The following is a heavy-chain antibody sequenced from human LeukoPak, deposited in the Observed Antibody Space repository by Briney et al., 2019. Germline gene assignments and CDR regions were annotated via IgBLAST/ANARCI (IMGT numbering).Heavy chain of an antibody. Sequence: ASVKVSCKASGYTFTSYGISWVRQAPGQGLEWMGWISAYNGNTIYAQKLQGRVTMTTDTSTSTAYMELRSLRSDDTAVYYCARDLYYYDSSGYLPFQHWGQGTLVTVSS. D-gene: IGHD3-22*01. V-gene: IGHV1-18*01. J-gene: IGHJ1*01. CDR3: ARDLYYYDSSGYLPFQH. CDR1: GYTFTSYG. CDR2: ISAYNGNT.